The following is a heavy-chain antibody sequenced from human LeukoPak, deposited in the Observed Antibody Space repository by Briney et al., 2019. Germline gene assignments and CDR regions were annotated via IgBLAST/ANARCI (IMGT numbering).Heavy chain of an antibody. J-gene: IGHJ4*02. CDR2: FDPEDGET. V-gene: IGHV1-24*01. Sequence: ASVKVSCKVSGYTLTELSMHWVRQAPGKGLEWMGGFDPEDGETIYAQKFQGRVTMTEDTSTDTAYMELSSLRSEDTAVYYCARDIHPAYCGGDCSNFDYWGQGTLVTVSS. D-gene: IGHD2-21*02. CDR3: ARDIHPAYCGGDCSNFDY. CDR1: GYTLTELS.